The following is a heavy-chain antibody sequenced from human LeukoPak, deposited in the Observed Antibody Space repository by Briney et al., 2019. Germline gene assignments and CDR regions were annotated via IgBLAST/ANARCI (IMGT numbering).Heavy chain of an antibody. Sequence: PSETLSLTCTVSGGSISSYYWSWIRQPPGKGLEGIGYIYYSGSTNYNPSLKSRVTISVDTSKNQLSLKLSSVTAADTAVYYCARANGGADWGRGTLVTVSS. D-gene: IGHD2-8*01. CDR1: GGSISSYY. V-gene: IGHV4-59*01. J-gene: IGHJ2*01. CDR3: ARANGGAD. CDR2: IYYSGST.